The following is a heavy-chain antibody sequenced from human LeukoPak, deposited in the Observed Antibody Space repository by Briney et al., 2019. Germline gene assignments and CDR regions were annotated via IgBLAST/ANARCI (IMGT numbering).Heavy chain of an antibody. J-gene: IGHJ6*01. Sequence: GGSLRLSCAASGLTVRINYMSGLRQAPGKGLEWVSVFYRGGSIYYADSVTGRFTISRDNSKNTLHLQMNSLRAEDTAVYYSARGWGGSSGWYGMDVWGQGTTGTVSS. D-gene: IGHD6-19*01. CDR2: FYRGGSI. CDR3: ARGWGGSSGWYGMDV. CDR1: GLTVRINY. V-gene: IGHV3-53*01.